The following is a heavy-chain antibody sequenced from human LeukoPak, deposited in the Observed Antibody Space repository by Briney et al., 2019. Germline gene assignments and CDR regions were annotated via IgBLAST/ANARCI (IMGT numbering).Heavy chain of an antibody. CDR2: IYYSGST. V-gene: IGHV4-59*12. Sequence: SETLSLTCTVSGGSISSYYWSWIRQPPGKGLEWIGYIYYSGSTNYNPSLKSRVTISVDTSKNQFSLKLSSVTAADTAVYYCARGRPYYYYYMDVWGKGTTVTVSS. D-gene: IGHD6-6*01. CDR3: ARGRPYYYYYMDV. J-gene: IGHJ6*03. CDR1: GGSISSYY.